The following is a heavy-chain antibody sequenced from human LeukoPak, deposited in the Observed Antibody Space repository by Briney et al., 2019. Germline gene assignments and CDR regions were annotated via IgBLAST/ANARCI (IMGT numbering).Heavy chain of an antibody. CDR3: VKGRSGTSSYDY. D-gene: IGHD2-15*01. Sequence: GGSLRLSCAASGFMFSTYAMSWVRQAPGKGLGWVSFITNSGDSAYYADSVKGRFTVSRDNSKNTLYLQMNRLRAEDTAVYYCVKGRSGTSSYDYWGQGTLVTVSS. J-gene: IGHJ4*02. CDR2: ITNSGDSA. V-gene: IGHV3-23*01. CDR1: GFMFSTYA.